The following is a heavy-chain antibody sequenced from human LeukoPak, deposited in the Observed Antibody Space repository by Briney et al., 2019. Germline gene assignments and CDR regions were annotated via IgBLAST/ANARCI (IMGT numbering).Heavy chain of an antibody. Sequence: SETLSLTCAVYGGSFSGYYWSWIRQPAGKGLEWIGRIYTSGSTNYDPPLKSRVTMSVDTSKNQFSLKLSSVTAADTAVYYCARGSEYYDSSGYTYYYYMDVWGKGTTVTVSS. V-gene: IGHV4-59*10. J-gene: IGHJ6*03. D-gene: IGHD3-22*01. CDR3: ARGSEYYDSSGYTYYYYMDV. CDR2: IYTSGST. CDR1: GGSFSGYY.